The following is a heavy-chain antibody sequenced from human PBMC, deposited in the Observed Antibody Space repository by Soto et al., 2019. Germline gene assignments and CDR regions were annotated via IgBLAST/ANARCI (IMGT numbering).Heavy chain of an antibody. CDR3: ARGNGIASRPADY. CDR2: INQSGIT. D-gene: IGHD6-13*01. V-gene: IGHV4-34*01. Sequence: PSETLSLTCAVYGGSFSNYYWSWIRQPPGKGLEWIGEINQSGITNYNPSLKRRVTISEDASKNQFSLKLSSVTAADTAVYYCARGNGIASRPADYWGQGTLVTVSS. J-gene: IGHJ4*02. CDR1: GGSFSNYY.